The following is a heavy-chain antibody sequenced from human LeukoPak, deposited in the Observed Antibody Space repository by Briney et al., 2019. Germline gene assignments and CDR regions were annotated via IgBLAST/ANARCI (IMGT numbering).Heavy chain of an antibody. CDR3: ARVGYCSSTSCYASDY. CDR1: GGSISSYY. V-gene: IGHV4-59*12. J-gene: IGHJ4*02. CDR2: IYYSGST. D-gene: IGHD2-2*01. Sequence: SETLSLTCTVSGGSISSYYWSWIRQPPGKGLEWIGYIYYSGSTNYNPSLKSRVTISVDTSKNQFSLKLSSVTAADTAVYYCARVGYCSSTSCYASDYWGQGTLVTVSS.